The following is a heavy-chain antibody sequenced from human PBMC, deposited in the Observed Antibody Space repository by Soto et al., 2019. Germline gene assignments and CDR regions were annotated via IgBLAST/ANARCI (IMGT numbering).Heavy chain of an antibody. V-gene: IGHV1-46*01. D-gene: IGHD3-10*01. CDR1: GYTFTNYY. Sequence: ASVKVSCKASGYTFTNYYMHWLRQAPGQGLEWMVIIYPSGGSTRNAQKFQGRVTMTRDTSTSTVYMELSSLRSEDTAVYYCARDFSGPMDYWGRGTLVTVSS. J-gene: IGHJ4*02. CDR3: ARDFSGPMDY. CDR2: IYPSGGST.